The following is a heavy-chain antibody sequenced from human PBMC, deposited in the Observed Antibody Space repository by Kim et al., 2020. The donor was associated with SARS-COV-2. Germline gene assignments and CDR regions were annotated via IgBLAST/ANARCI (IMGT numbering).Heavy chain of an antibody. Sequence: ASVKVSCKASGYTFANYAIHWVRQAPGQRLEWMGWINADNGYTQYSQKFQGRVTITRDTSASTAYVELSSLTSEDTALYYCARDIRGAGRDFDYWGQGTL. CDR1: GYTFANYA. CDR3: ARDIRGAGRDFDY. D-gene: IGHD6-19*01. V-gene: IGHV1-3*01. CDR2: INADNGYT. J-gene: IGHJ4*02.